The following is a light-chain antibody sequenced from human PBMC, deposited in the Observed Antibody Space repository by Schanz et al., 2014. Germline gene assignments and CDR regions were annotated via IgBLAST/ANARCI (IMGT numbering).Light chain of an antibody. Sequence: DIQLTQSPSSLSASVGDRVTITCQATQDISNSLNWFQQKPGKAPKLLIYDASNLETGVPSRFSGSGSGTDFTFTISSLQPEDFATYYCQQSYSTPWTFGQGTKVEIK. CDR2: DAS. V-gene: IGKV1-33*01. CDR1: QDISNS. J-gene: IGKJ1*01. CDR3: QQSYSTPWT.